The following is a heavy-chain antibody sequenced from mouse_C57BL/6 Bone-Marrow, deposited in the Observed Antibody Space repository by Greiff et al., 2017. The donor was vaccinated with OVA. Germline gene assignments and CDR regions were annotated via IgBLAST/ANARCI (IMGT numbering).Heavy chain of an antibody. CDR1: GFTFSSYG. CDR2: ISSGGSYT. J-gene: IGHJ1*03. V-gene: IGHV5-6*02. Sequence: EVKLMESGGDLVKPGGSLKLSCAASGFTFSSYGMSWVRQTPDKRLEWVATISSGGSYTYYPDSVKGRFTITRDNAKNALYLQMHSLKSEDTAMYYGARRGFCYDYDRYFDVWGTGTTVTVSS. CDR3: ARRGFCYDYDRYFDV. D-gene: IGHD2-4*01.